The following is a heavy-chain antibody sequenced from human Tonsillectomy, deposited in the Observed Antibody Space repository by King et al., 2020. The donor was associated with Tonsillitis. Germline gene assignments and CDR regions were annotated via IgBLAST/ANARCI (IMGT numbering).Heavy chain of an antibody. CDR2: ISTYTGNT. CDR3: SRGRLGATPPWNN. V-gene: IGHV1-18*01. Sequence: VQLVESGAEVKTPGASVKVSCKASGYIFTTYAISWVRQAPGQGLEWMGWISTYTGNTNYAQKFQDRVTMTTDTSTSTVYMELRSLTSDDTAVFYCSRGRLGATPPWNNWGQGTLVTVSS. J-gene: IGHJ4*02. CDR1: GYIFTTYA. D-gene: IGHD3-16*01.